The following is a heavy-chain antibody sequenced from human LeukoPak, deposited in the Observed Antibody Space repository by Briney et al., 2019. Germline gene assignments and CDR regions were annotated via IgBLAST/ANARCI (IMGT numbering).Heavy chain of an antibody. CDR1: GGTFSSYA. CDR3: ASEPLGYCSGGSCFDDY. D-gene: IGHD2-15*01. V-gene: IGHV1-69*13. Sequence: SVKVSCKASGGTFSSYAISWVRQAPGQGLEWMGGVIPIFGTANYAQKFQGRVTITADESTSTAYMELSSLRSEDTAVYYCASEPLGYCSGGSCFDDYWGQGTLVTVSS. J-gene: IGHJ4*02. CDR2: VIPIFGTA.